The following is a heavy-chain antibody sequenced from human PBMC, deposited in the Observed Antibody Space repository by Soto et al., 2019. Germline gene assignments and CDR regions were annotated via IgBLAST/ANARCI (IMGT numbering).Heavy chain of an antibody. CDR1: EFTFISSF. CDR3: ARYFRGSGRYFFGH. Sequence: WGSLRLSCIASEFTFISSFMVFFRHAPFKGLEWVANINQDGSGIYYVDSVKGRFTISRDNAKNSLYLQMNSLRAEDTAVYYCARYFRGSGRYFFGHWGQGTLVTVS. CDR2: INQDGSGI. D-gene: IGHD6-19*01. J-gene: IGHJ4*02. V-gene: IGHV3-7*03.